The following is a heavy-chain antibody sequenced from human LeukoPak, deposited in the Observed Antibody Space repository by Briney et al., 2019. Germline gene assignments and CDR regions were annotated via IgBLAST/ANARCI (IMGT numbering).Heavy chain of an antibody. CDR2: IYYSGST. CDR3: ARVAKHFRGGLSFYYMDD. CDR1: GGSIINYY. Sequence: KPSETLSLTCTVSGGSIINYYWMWLRQPPGEGREGIGHIYYSGSTNYNPSLKSRVTISVDTSKKQFSLKLTSVTAADTAVYYCARVAKHFRGGLSFYYMDDWGKGTTVTISS. J-gene: IGHJ6*03. D-gene: IGHD3-10*01. V-gene: IGHV4-59*01.